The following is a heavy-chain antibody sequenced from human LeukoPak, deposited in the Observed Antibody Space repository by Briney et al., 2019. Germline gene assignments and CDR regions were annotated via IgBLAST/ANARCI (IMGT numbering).Heavy chain of an antibody. Sequence: GGSLRLSCAASGFTFSSYGMHWVRQAPGKGLEWVAVISYDGSNKYCADSVKGRFTISRDNSKNTLYLQMNSLRAEDTAVYYCAKDPYDYGDYVPDYWGQGTLVTVSS. CDR1: GFTFSSYG. CDR2: ISYDGSNK. V-gene: IGHV3-30*18. J-gene: IGHJ4*02. CDR3: AKDPYDYGDYVPDY. D-gene: IGHD4-17*01.